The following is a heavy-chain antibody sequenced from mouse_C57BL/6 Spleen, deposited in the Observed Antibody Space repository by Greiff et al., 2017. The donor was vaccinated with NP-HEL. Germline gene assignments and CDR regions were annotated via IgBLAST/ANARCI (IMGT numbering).Heavy chain of an antibody. CDR3: VRRSYDYDGGAMDY. V-gene: IGHV10-1*01. Sequence: EVMLVESGGGLVQPKGSLKLSYAASGFSFNTYAMNWVRQAPGKGLEWVARIRSKSNNYATYYADSVKDRFTISRDDSESMLYLQMNNLKTEDTAMYYCVRRSYDYDGGAMDYWGQGTSVTVSS. CDR1: GFSFNTYA. CDR2: IRSKSNNYAT. J-gene: IGHJ4*01. D-gene: IGHD2-4*01.